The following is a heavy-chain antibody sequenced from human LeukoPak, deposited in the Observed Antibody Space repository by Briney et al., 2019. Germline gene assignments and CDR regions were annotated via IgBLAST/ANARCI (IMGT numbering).Heavy chain of an antibody. CDR2: MSYSGTT. J-gene: IGHJ3*02. Sequence: KSSETLSLTCTVSGGSISSFYWSWIRQPPGKGLEWIGYMSYSGTTKYNPSLKSRLTISMDTSKNQFSLKLSSVTAADTAVYYCARDGVIGDGYNKDAFDIWGQGTMVTVSS. D-gene: IGHD5-24*01. CDR3: ARDGVIGDGYNKDAFDI. V-gene: IGHV4-59*01. CDR1: GGSISSFY.